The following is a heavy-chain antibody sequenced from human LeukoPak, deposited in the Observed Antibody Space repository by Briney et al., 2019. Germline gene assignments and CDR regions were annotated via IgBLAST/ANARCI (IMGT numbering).Heavy chain of an antibody. CDR3: ARDTARSLGWFDP. V-gene: IGHV1-46*03. Sequence: EASVKVSCKASGYTFTSYYMHWVRQAPGQGLEWMGVINPSGGSTSYAQKFQGRVTMTRVTSTSTVYMELSSLRSADTAVYYCARDTARSLGWFDPWGQGTLVTVSS. J-gene: IGHJ5*02. CDR2: INPSGGST. D-gene: IGHD7-27*01. CDR1: GYTFTSYY.